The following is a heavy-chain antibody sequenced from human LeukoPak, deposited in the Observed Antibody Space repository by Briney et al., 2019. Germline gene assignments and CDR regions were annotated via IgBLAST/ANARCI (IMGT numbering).Heavy chain of an antibody. J-gene: IGHJ4*02. V-gene: IGHV3-30*02. D-gene: IGHD1/OR15-1a*01. CDR1: GFTLNRYG. CDR2: IRSDGSNK. CDR3: AKEGTASKPSDLDY. Sequence: GGSLRLSCAASGFTLNRYGMHWVREAPGKGMEWVAFIRSDGSNKFYADSEKGRFTISRDNSKNTLYLQMNSLRGEDTAVYYCAKEGTASKPSDLDYWGQGTLVTVSS.